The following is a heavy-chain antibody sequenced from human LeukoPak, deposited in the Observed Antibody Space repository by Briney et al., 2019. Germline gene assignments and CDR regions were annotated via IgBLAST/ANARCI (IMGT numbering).Heavy chain of an antibody. CDR1: GFTVSSNY. J-gene: IGHJ4*02. V-gene: IGHV3-66*01. Sequence: GGSLRLSCAASGFTVSSNYMSWVRQAPGKGLEWVSVIYSGGSTYYADSVKGRFTISRDNSKNTLYLQMNSLRAEDTAVYYCAKDQSYDILTGPMGYWGQGTLVTVSS. D-gene: IGHD3-9*01. CDR3: AKDQSYDILTGPMGY. CDR2: IYSGGST.